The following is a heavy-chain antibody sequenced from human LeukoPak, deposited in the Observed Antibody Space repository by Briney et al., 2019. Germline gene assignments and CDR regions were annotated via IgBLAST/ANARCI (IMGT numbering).Heavy chain of an antibody. J-gene: IGHJ4*02. V-gene: IGHV4-34*01. CDR1: GGSFSGYY. D-gene: IGHD6-13*01. CDR3: ARRAAGPPRVDY. CDR2: INHSGST. Sequence: PSETLSLTCAVYGGSFSGYYWSWIRQPPGKGLEWIGEINHSGSTNYNPSLKSRVTISVDTSKNQFSLKLSSVTAADTAVYYCARRAAGPPRVDYWGQGTLVTVS.